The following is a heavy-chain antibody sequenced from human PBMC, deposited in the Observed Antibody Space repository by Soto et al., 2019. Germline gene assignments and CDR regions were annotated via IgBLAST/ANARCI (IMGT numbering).Heavy chain of an antibody. CDR3: LIRVTDYYFDY. Sequence: QVQLVQSGAEGKKPGSSVKVSCKASGGTFSSYAISWVRQAPGQGLEWMGGIIPIFGTANYAQKFQGRVTITADESTSTAYMELSSLRSEDTAVYSCLIRVTDYYFDYWGQGTLVPVSS. J-gene: IGHJ4*02. D-gene: IGHD4-4*01. CDR1: GGTFSSYA. V-gene: IGHV1-69*01. CDR2: IIPIFGTA.